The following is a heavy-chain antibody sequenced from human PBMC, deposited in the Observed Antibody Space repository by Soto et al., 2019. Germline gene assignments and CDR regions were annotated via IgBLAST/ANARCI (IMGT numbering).Heavy chain of an antibody. Sequence: QAGGSLRLSCAASGFTFSSYGMHWVRQAPGKGLEWVAVIWYDGSNKYYADSVKGRFTISRDNSKNTLYLQMNSLRAEDTAVYYCAREYDSSGYYSYWFDPWGQGTLVTV. J-gene: IGHJ5*02. V-gene: IGHV3-33*01. CDR1: GFTFSSYG. CDR2: IWYDGSNK. CDR3: AREYDSSGYYSYWFDP. D-gene: IGHD3-22*01.